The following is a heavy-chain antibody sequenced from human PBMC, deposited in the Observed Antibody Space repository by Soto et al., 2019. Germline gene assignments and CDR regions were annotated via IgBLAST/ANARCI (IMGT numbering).Heavy chain of an antibody. Sequence: SETLSLTSTVSGGSISSYYWSWIRQPPGKGLEWIGYIYDSGSTNYNPSLKSRVTISVDTSKNQFSLKLSSVTAADTAVYYCARGLRAGMRFDYWGQGTLVTVSS. J-gene: IGHJ4*02. CDR3: ARGLRAGMRFDY. CDR2: IYDSGST. V-gene: IGHV4-59*01. CDR1: GGSISSYY.